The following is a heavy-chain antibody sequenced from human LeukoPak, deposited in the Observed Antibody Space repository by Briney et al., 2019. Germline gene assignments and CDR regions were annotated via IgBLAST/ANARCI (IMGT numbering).Heavy chain of an antibody. V-gene: IGHV4-59*08. CDR3: ARLGFRTGDNSLADY. CDR1: GGSISGYY. Sequence: PSETLSLTCTVSGGSISGYYWSWIRQPPGKGLECIGYIFYSGSTSYNPSFKSRVSISLDTSKSQFSLKLTSVTAADTAMYYCARLGFRTGDNSLADYWGRGTQVTVSS. J-gene: IGHJ4*02. D-gene: IGHD2-8*02. CDR2: IFYSGST.